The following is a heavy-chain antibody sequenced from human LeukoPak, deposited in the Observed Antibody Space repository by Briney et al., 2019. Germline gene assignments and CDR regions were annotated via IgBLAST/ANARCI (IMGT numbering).Heavy chain of an antibody. J-gene: IGHJ6*02. Sequence: GGSLRLSCAASGFTFSSYGMHWVRQAPGKGLEWVAVIWYDGSNKYYADSVKGRFTISRDNSKNTLYLQMNSLRAEDTAVYYCARDALYYGMDVWGHGTTVTVSS. CDR2: IWYDGSNK. CDR1: GFTFSSYG. V-gene: IGHV3-33*01. CDR3: ARDALYYGMDV.